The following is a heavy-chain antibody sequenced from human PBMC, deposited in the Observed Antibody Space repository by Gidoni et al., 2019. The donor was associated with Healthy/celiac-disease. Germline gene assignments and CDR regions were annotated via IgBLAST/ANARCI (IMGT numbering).Heavy chain of an antibody. J-gene: IGHJ4*02. D-gene: IGHD2-2*02. CDR2: IYYSGST. Sequence: QVQLQESGPGRVRPSETLSLTCTVSGGSISSYYWSWIRQPPGKGLEWIGYIYYSGSTNYNPSLKSRGTISVDTSKNQFSLKLSSVTAADTAVYYCARGLYRVDYWGQGTLVTVSS. CDR1: GGSISSYY. V-gene: IGHV4-59*01. CDR3: ARGLYRVDY.